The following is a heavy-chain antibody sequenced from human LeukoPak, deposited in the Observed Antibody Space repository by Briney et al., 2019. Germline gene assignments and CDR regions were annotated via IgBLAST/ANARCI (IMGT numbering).Heavy chain of an antibody. Sequence: GGSLRLSCAASGFTFNSYAMHWVRQAPGKGLEWVAVISYDGSNKYYADSVKGRFTISRDNSKNTLYLQMNSLRAEDTAVYYCAGGVPAANYYYYYYMDVWGKGTTVTVSS. D-gene: IGHD2-2*01. V-gene: IGHV3-30-3*01. CDR2: ISYDGSNK. J-gene: IGHJ6*03. CDR1: GFTFNSYA. CDR3: AGGVPAANYYYYYYMDV.